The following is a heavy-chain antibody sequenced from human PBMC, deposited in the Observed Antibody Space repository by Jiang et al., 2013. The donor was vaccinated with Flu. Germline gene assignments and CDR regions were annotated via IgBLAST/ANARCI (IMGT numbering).Heavy chain of an antibody. Sequence: RQPPGKGLEWIGYIHYLGAPTQPSLKSRVTISLDTSRNQFSLKMTSVTAADTAVYFCARKKDRYCSGGSCYLPDYWGQGTLVTVSS. V-gene: IGHV4-30-4*01. D-gene: IGHD2-15*01. CDR3: ARKKDRYCSGGSCYLPDY. CDR2: IHYLGAP. J-gene: IGHJ4*02.